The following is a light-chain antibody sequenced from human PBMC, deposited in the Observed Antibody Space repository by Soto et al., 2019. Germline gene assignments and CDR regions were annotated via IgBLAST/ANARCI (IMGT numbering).Light chain of an antibody. J-gene: IGLJ1*01. CDR2: SDN. Sequence: QLVLTQPPSASGTPGQRVSISSSGSSSNIGSNTVSWYQQLPGSAPKLLIYSDNQRPSGVPDRFSGSKSGTSASLAISGLQSEDEADYYCAAWDDSLNAYVFGTGTKLTVL. V-gene: IGLV1-44*01. CDR1: SSNIGSNT. CDR3: AAWDDSLNAYV.